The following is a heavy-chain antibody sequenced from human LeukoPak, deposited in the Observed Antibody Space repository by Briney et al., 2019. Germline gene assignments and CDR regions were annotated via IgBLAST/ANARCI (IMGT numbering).Heavy chain of an antibody. CDR2: IGAAGDP. CDR1: GFTFSSYD. D-gene: IGHD6-19*01. CDR3: ARGSSGWYEDAFDI. V-gene: IGHV3-13*05. Sequence: GGSLRLSCAASGFTFSSYDMHWVRQATGKGLEWVSAIGAAGDPYNPGSVKGRFTISRENAKNSLYLQMNSLRAGDTAVYYCARGSSGWYEDAFDIWGQGTMVTVSS. J-gene: IGHJ3*02.